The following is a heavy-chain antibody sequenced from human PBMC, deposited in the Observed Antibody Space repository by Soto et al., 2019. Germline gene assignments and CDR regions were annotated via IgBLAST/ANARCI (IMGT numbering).Heavy chain of an antibody. Sequence: QVQLVESGGGLVKPGGSLRLSCAASGFSFSDHYMTWIRQAPDKGLEWVSYISGGGSTVYYADSVKGRFTVSRDNARNSLYLQMDSLRAEDTAVYYCASDPFYYASNYWGQGTLVTVSS. D-gene: IGHD3-10*01. V-gene: IGHV3-11*01. CDR1: GFSFSDHY. J-gene: IGHJ4*02. CDR2: ISGGGSTV. CDR3: ASDPFYYASNY.